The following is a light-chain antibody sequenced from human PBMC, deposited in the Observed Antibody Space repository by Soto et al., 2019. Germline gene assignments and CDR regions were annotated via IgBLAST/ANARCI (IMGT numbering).Light chain of an antibody. CDR1: QGISNY. CDR3: QKYDSAPST. Sequence: DIQMTQSPSSLSASVRDRVTITCRASQGISNYLAWYQQKPGKVPKLLIYAASTLQSGVPSRFSGSGSGTDFTPTISSPQPEDVAPYYCQKYDSAPSTFGQGTKVEIK. CDR2: AAS. V-gene: IGKV1-27*01. J-gene: IGKJ1*01.